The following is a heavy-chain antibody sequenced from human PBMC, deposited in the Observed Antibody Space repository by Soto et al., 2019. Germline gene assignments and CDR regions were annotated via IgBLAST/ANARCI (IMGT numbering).Heavy chain of an antibody. CDR1: GGTFSSYA. V-gene: IGHV1-69*13. CDR3: ARAPGGIFYGMDV. D-gene: IGHD2-15*01. J-gene: IGHJ6*02. CDR2: IIPIFGAA. Sequence: ASVKVSCKASGGTFSSYAISWVRQAPGQGLEWMGGIIPIFGAANYAQKFQGRVTITADESTSTAYMELSSLRSEDTAVYYCARAPGGIFYGMDVWGQGTTVTVSS.